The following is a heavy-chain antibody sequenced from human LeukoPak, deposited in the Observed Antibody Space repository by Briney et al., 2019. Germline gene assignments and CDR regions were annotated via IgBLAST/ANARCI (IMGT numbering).Heavy chain of an antibody. Sequence: ASVKVSCKASGYTFTGYYMHWVRQAPGQGLEWMGWINPNSGGTNYAQKFQGRVTMTRDTSISTAYMELSRLRSDDTAVYYCARSYRRHFYYDSSAQQDYFDYWGQGTLVTVSS. CDR2: INPNSGGT. CDR1: GYTFTGYY. CDR3: ARSYRRHFYYDSSAQQDYFDY. J-gene: IGHJ4*02. D-gene: IGHD3-22*01. V-gene: IGHV1-2*02.